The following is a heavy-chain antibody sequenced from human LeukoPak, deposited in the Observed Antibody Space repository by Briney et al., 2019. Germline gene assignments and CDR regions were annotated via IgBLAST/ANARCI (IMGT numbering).Heavy chain of an antibody. CDR3: ARDTATVTN. V-gene: IGHV3-64*04. CDR1: GFTFTNHP. CDR2: ISPSGDRT. Sequence: PGGSLRLSCAASGFTFTNHPMHWVRQASGKRLEYVSAISPSGDRTWYADSVKGRFTISRDNAKNSLYLQVNSLRAEDTAVYYCARDTATVTNWGQGTLVTVSS. D-gene: IGHD4-11*01. J-gene: IGHJ4*02.